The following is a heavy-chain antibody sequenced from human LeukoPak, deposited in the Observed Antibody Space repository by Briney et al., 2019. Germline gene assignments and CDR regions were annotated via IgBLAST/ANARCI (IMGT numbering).Heavy chain of an antibody. D-gene: IGHD6-13*01. CDR3: ARTGSIAAAGTLRAPGEFDY. CDR1: GGSISSSSYY. CDR2: IYYSGST. V-gene: IGHV4-31*03. Sequence: SETLSLTCTVSGGSISSSSYYWGWIRQHPGKGLEWIGYIYYSGSTYYNPSLKSRVTISVDTSKNQFSLKLSSVTAADTAVYYCARTGSIAAAGTLRAPGEFDYWGQGTLVTVSS. J-gene: IGHJ4*02.